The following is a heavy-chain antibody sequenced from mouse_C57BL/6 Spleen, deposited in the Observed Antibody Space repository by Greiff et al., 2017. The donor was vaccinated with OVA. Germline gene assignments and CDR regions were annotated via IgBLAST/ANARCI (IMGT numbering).Heavy chain of an antibody. J-gene: IGHJ1*03. CDR2: INYDGSST. D-gene: IGHD2-4*01. V-gene: IGHV5-16*01. CDR1: GFTFSDYY. Sequence: EVQRVESEGGLVQPGSSMKLSCTASGFTFSDYYMAWVRQVPEKGLEWVANINYDGSSTYYLDSLKSRFIISRDNAKNILYLQMSSLKSEDTATYYCARDGGLPSYWYFDVWGTGTTVTVSS. CDR3: ARDGGLPSYWYFDV.